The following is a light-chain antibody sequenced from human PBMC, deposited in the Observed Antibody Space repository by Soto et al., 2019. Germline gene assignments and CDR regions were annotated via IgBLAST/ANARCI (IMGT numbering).Light chain of an antibody. V-gene: IGLV2-14*01. Sequence: QSVLTQPASVSGSPGQSITISCTGTSRDVGGYNYVSWYQQHPVKAPKLMIYDVSNRPSGVSNRFSGSKSGNTASLTISGLQAEDEADYYCSSYTSSSTLLYVFGTGTKVTVL. CDR2: DVS. CDR1: SRDVGGYNY. CDR3: SSYTSSSTLLYV. J-gene: IGLJ1*01.